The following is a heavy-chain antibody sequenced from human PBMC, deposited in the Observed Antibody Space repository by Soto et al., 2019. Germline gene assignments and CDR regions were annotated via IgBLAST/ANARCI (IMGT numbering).Heavy chain of an antibody. J-gene: IGHJ6*02. CDR1: GGTFRNSA. V-gene: IGHV1-69*12. CDR2: IMPIFRTP. Sequence: QVQLEQSGAEVKKPGSSVKLSCKASGGTFRNSAISWVRQAPGQGLEWMGGIMPIFRTPDYAQKFQGRVTITADESTNXANXELSGLRSDDTAVYYCARDNDRPQLGGNYYYILDVWGHGTTVTVSS. D-gene: IGHD1-1*01. CDR3: ARDNDRPQLGGNYYYILDV.